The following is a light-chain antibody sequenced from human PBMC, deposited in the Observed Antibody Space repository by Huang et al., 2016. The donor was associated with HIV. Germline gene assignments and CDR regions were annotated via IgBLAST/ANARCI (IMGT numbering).Light chain of an antibody. J-gene: IGKJ4*01. V-gene: IGKV1-33*01. CDR2: DAS. CDR1: QDITNY. CDR3: QQYDNPALT. Sequence: DIQMTQSPSSLSASVGDRVTITCQASQDITNYLNWYPQKPGKAPKLLIYDASNLETGVPSRFSGSGSGTEFTFTISSLQPEDIATYYCQQYDNPALTFGGGTKVEI.